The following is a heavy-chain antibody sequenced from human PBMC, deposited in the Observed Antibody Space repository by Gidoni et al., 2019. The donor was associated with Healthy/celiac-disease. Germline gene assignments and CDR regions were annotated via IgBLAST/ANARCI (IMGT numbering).Heavy chain of an antibody. D-gene: IGHD4-17*01. CDR2: IYYSGST. Sequence: QLQLQESGPGLVKPSETLSLTCTVSGGSISSSSYYWGWIRQPPGKGLEWIGSIYYSGSTYYNPSLKSRVTIFVDTSKNQFSLKLSSVTAADTAVYYCARTNYGDYVKVDYWGQGTLVTVSS. J-gene: IGHJ4*02. CDR3: ARTNYGDYVKVDY. CDR1: GGSISSSSYY. V-gene: IGHV4-39*01.